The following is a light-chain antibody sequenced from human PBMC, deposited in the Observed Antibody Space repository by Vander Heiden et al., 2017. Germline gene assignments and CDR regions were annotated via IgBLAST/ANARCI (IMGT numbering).Light chain of an antibody. CDR3: QQYGSSPPVT. CDR1: QSVSSSY. J-gene: IGKJ5*01. CDR2: GAS. Sequence: EIVLTQSPGTLSLSPGERATLSCRASQSVSSSYLAWYQQKPGQAPRLLIYGASSGATGIPDRFSGSGSGTDFTLTISRREPEDFAVYYCQQYGSSPPVTFGQGTRLXIK. V-gene: IGKV3-20*01.